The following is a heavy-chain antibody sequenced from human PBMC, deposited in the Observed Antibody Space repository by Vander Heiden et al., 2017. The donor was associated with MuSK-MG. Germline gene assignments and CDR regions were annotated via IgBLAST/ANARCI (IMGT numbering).Heavy chain of an antibody. CDR2: IGTAGDT. CDR1: GYPFSRYD. Sequence: EVQLVVFGGGVVQPGGSLRPSCAASGYPFSRYDLHWVRQGTGKGLEWVSAIGTAGDTYYPGSVEGRFTISRENAKNSLYLQMNSLRAGDAAVYYCARDHHFIAAAGRGGYWGQGTLVTVSS. J-gene: IGHJ4*02. D-gene: IGHD6-13*01. V-gene: IGHV3-13*04. CDR3: ARDHHFIAAAGRGGY.